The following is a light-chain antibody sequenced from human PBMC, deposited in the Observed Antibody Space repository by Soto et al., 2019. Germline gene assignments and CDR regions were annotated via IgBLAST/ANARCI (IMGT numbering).Light chain of an antibody. Sequence: QTVVTQQSSTSGTPGQRVTISCSGSSSNIGTNYVYWYQQVPGTAPKLLISKNNQRPSGVPDRFSGSKSGPLASLAISGLRSEDEADYYCAAWDDSLSGWVFGGGTKLTVL. J-gene: IGLJ3*02. CDR2: KNN. CDR1: SSNIGTNY. V-gene: IGLV1-47*01. CDR3: AAWDDSLSGWV.